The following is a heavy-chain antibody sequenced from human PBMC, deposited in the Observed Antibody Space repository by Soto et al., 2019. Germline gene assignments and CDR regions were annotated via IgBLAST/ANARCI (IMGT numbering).Heavy chain of an antibody. CDR2: IRSKTNSYAT. V-gene: IGHV3-73*01. Sequence: HPGGSLRLSCAASGFTFGGSAMHWVRQASGKGLEWVGHIRSKTNSYATAYAESVKGRFTISRDDSMNTAYLQMNSLKTDDTAVYFCTRQTDAVQWLVFPTDHNFGYWGQGTLVPVAS. CDR3: TRQTDAVQWLVFPTDHNFGY. CDR1: GFTFGGSA. J-gene: IGHJ4*02. D-gene: IGHD6-19*01.